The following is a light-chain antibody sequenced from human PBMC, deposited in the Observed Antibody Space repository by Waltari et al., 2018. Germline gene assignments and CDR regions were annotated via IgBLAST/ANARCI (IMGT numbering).Light chain of an antibody. CDR1: QGITTW. J-gene: IGKJ2*01. V-gene: IGKV1-12*01. CDR3: QQANGFPHT. Sequence: DLPMTQSPSSVSPSVGDRVSITCRASQGITTWLAWYQQKPGEAPRLLIHGAYTLQDGVPSRFSGDGYGTEFTLTIDSLQPEDFATYYCQQANGFPHTFGQGTKLESK. CDR2: GAY.